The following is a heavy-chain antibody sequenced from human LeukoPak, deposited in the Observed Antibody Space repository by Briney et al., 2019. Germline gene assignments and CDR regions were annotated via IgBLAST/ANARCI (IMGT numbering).Heavy chain of an antibody. D-gene: IGHD2-2*01. V-gene: IGHV4-28*03. Sequence: PSETLSLTCAVSGYSISSSNWWGWIRRPPGKGLEWIGYIYYSGSTYYNPSLKSRVTMSVDTSKNQFSLKLSSVTAVDTAVYYCARGVVVPAAPLLGWFDPWGQGTLVTVSS. CDR1: GYSISSSNW. CDR2: IYYSGST. J-gene: IGHJ5*02. CDR3: ARGVVVPAAPLLGWFDP.